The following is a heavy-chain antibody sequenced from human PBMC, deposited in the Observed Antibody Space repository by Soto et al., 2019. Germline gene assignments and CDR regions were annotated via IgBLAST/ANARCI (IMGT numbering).Heavy chain of an antibody. CDR3: ARDRPSIVVVPAAIVDYYGTDV. V-gene: IGHV1-69*01. D-gene: IGHD2-2*02. CDR2: IIPIFGTA. CDR1: GGTFSSYA. J-gene: IGHJ6*02. Sequence: QVQLVQSGAEVKKPGSSVKVSCKASGGTFSSYAISWVRQAPGQGLEWMGGIIPIFGTANYAQKFQGRVTITADESTSTAYMELSSLRSEDTAVYYCARDRPSIVVVPAAIVDYYGTDVWGQGTTVTVSS.